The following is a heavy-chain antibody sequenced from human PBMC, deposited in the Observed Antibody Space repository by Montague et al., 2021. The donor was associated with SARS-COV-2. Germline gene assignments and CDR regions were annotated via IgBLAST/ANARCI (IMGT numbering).Heavy chain of an antibody. J-gene: IGHJ5*02. Sequence: SETLSLTCTVSGGSISSHFWSWIRQPPGKGLEWIAYINYVGGSNXNPSLKSRFNVSVETSKNQFSLKLTSLIAADTAVYYCARATSVRGAVSWFDPWGQGILGSVSS. CDR3: ARATSVRGAVSWFDP. V-gene: IGHV4-59*11. CDR2: INYVGGS. CDR1: GGSISSHF. D-gene: IGHD3-10*02.